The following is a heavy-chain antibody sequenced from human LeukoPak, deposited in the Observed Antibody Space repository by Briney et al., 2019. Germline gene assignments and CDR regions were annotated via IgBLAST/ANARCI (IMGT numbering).Heavy chain of an antibody. Sequence: GGSLRLSCAASGFTFSSYAMHWVRQAPGKGLEWGAVISYDGSNKYYADSVKGRFTISRDNSKNTLYLQMNRLRAEDTAVYYCARDVDTAMENFDYWGQGTLVTVSS. CDR2: ISYDGSNK. D-gene: IGHD5-18*01. J-gene: IGHJ4*02. V-gene: IGHV3-30*04. CDR1: GFTFSSYA. CDR3: ARDVDTAMENFDY.